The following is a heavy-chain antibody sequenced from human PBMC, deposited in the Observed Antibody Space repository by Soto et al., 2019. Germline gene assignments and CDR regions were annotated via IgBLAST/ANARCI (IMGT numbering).Heavy chain of an antibody. J-gene: IGHJ4*02. CDR3: ARSIVVVTALDY. D-gene: IGHD2-21*02. CDR1: GYTFTSYA. CDR2: INAGNGNT. V-gene: IGHV1-3*01. Sequence: RASVKVSCKASGYTFTSYAMHWVRQAPGQRLEWMGWINAGNGNTKYSQKFQGRVTITRDTSASTAYTELSSLRSEDTAVYYCARSIVVVTALDYWGQGTLVTVSS.